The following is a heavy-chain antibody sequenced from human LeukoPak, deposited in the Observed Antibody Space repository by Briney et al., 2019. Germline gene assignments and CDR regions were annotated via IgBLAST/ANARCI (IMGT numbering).Heavy chain of an antibody. J-gene: IGHJ5*02. CDR1: GGSISSAHW. V-gene: IGHV4-4*02. Sequence: PSETLSLTCAVSGGSISSAHWCCFVRQPPVKGRWGFGKVDHSGSTNYTPALKSRVTISVDKSKNQFSLRLSSVTAADTAVYYCARVHKYCSGVSCYRFDPWGQGTLVTVSS. CDR2: VDHSGST. D-gene: IGHD2-15*01. CDR3: ARVHKYCSGVSCYRFDP.